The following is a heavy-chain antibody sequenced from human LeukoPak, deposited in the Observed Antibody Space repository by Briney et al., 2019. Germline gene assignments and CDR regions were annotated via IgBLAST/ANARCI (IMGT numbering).Heavy chain of an antibody. CDR3: ARDLGYYDRLDQFDC. D-gene: IGHD3-22*01. V-gene: IGHV1-69*13. CDR1: GGTFSSYA. J-gene: IGHJ4*02. CDR2: IIPIFGTA. Sequence: GASVKVSCKASGGTFSSYAISWVRQAPGQGLEWMGGIIPIFGTANYAQKFQGRVTITADESTSTAYMELSSLRSEDTAVYYCARDLGYYDRLDQFDCWGQGTLITVFS.